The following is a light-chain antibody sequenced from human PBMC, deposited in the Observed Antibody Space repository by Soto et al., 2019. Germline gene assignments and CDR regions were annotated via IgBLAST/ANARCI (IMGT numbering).Light chain of an antibody. Sequence: ENVLTQSPATLSLSPGERATLSCRASQSISRNLAWYRQKPGQAPRLLIYDASNRATGIPARFSGSGSGTDFTLTISRLEPEDVAVYYCQQRNNWPTFGGGTRVEIK. CDR3: QQRNNWPT. CDR2: DAS. J-gene: IGKJ4*01. CDR1: QSISRN. V-gene: IGKV3-11*01.